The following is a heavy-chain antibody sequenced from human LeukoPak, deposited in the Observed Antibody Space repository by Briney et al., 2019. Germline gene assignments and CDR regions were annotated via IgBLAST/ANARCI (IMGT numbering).Heavy chain of an antibody. Sequence: SETLSLTCAVYGGSFSGYYWSWIRQPPGKGLEWIGEINHSGSTNYNPSLKSRVTISVDTSKNQFSLKLSSVTAADTAVYYCASRHDVLRYFDWLLSLGSQFGPWGQGTLVTVSS. CDR3: ASRHDVLRYFDWLLSLGSQFGP. CDR1: GGSFSGYY. V-gene: IGHV4-34*01. D-gene: IGHD3-9*01. CDR2: INHSGST. J-gene: IGHJ5*02.